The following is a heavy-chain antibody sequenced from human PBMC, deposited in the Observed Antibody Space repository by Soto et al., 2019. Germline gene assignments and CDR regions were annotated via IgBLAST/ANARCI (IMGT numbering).Heavy chain of an antibody. CDR3: ARPTDRAGGNYYSGMDV. Sequence: ASVKVSCKASGYTFTGYYMHWVRQAPGQGLEWMGWINPNSGGTNYAQKFQGWVTMTRDTSNSTAYMELSRLRSDDTAVYYCARPTDRAGGNYYSGMDVWGQGTTVTVSS. J-gene: IGHJ6*02. CDR1: GYTFTGYY. D-gene: IGHD3-16*01. V-gene: IGHV1-2*04. CDR2: INPNSGGT.